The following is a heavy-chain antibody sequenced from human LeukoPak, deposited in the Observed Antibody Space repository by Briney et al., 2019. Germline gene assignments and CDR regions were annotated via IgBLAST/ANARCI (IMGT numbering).Heavy chain of an antibody. V-gene: IGHV1-8*01. Sequence: GASVKVSCKASGYTFTSYDINWVRQATGQGLEWMGWMNPNSGNTGYAQKFQGRVTMTRNTSISTAYMELCSLRSEDTAVYYCARVERSVTMIVVVIDYWGQGTLVTVSS. CDR3: ARVERSVTMIVVVIDY. J-gene: IGHJ4*02. CDR1: GYTFTSYD. CDR2: MNPNSGNT. D-gene: IGHD3-22*01.